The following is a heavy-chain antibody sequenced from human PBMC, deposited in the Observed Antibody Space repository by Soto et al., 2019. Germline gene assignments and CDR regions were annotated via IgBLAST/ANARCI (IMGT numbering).Heavy chain of an antibody. CDR1: GFTFSSYG. CDR2: IWYDGSNK. Sequence: GGSLRLSCAASGFTFSSYGMHWVRQAPGKGLEWVAVIWYDGSNKYYADSVKGRFTISRDNSKNTLYLQMNSLRAEDTAVYYCAKDMVRGDPREYYYGMDVWGQGTTVTVSS. V-gene: IGHV3-30*02. CDR3: AKDMVRGDPREYYYGMDV. D-gene: IGHD3-10*01. J-gene: IGHJ6*02.